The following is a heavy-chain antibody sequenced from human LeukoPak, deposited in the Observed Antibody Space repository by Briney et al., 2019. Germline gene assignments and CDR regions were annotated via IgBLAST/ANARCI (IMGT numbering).Heavy chain of an antibody. J-gene: IGHJ4*02. D-gene: IGHD6-19*01. CDR1: GFTFSSYG. V-gene: IGHV3-30*02. CDR2: IRYDGSNK. CDR3: ASPSPIAVAGFYFDY. Sequence: PGGSLRLSCAASGFTFSSYGMDWVRQAPGKGLEWVAFIRYDGSNKYYADSVKGRFTISRDNSKNTLYLQMNSLRAEDTAVYYCASPSPIAVAGFYFDYWGQGTLVTVSS.